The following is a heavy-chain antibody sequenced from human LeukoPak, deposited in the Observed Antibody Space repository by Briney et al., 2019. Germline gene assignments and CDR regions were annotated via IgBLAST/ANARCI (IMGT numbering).Heavy chain of an antibody. CDR2: INSNSGGT. CDR3: ARTSIAARRADFDY. J-gene: IGHJ4*02. CDR1: GYTFTDYY. Sequence: GASVRVSCKTSGYTFTDYYIHWVRQAPGQGLEWMGWINSNSGGTSYAQKFQGRVTLTRDTPTRTAYMELNRLTSDDTAVYYCARTSIAARRADFDYWGQGTVATVSS. D-gene: IGHD6-6*01. V-gene: IGHV1-2*02.